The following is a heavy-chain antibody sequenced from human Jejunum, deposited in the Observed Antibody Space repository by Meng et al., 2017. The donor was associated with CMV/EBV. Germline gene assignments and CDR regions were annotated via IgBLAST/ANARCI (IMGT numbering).Heavy chain of an antibody. D-gene: IGHD5-24*01. V-gene: IGHV7-4-1*02. CDR3: TRGDGAHSAKFDH. Sequence: QVQLVQSGSELKEPGASVKVSCKTSGYTFTTYGINWVREAPGQRLEWMGWINTNTGIPVYAQDFTGRFVSSLDTSVSTAYLQISGLRAGDTAVYYCTRGDGAHSAKFDHWGQGTLVTVSS. CDR2: INTNTGIP. CDR1: GYTFTTYG. J-gene: IGHJ4*02.